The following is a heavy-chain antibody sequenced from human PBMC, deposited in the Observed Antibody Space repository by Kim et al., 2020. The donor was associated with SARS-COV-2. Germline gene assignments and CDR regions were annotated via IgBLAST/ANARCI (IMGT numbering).Heavy chain of an antibody. J-gene: IGHJ6*02. CDR3: ARADSSSWYEGYYYYYGMDV. D-gene: IGHD6-13*01. CDR1: GYTFTSYG. CDR2: ISAYNGNT. V-gene: IGHV1-18*01. Sequence: ASVKVSCKASGYTFTSYGISWVRQAPGQGLEWMGWISAYNGNTNYAQKLQGRVTMTTDTSTSTAYMELRSLRSDDTAVYYCARADSSSWYEGYYYYYGMDVWGQGTTVTVSS.